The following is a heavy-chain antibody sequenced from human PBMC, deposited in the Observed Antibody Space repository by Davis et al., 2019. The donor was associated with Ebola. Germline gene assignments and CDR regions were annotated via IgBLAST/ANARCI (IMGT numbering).Heavy chain of an antibody. D-gene: IGHD5-18*01. CDR2: IYYSGST. CDR3: ARVGGYSYGLDY. CDR1: GGSFSTYY. V-gene: IGHV4-59*01. J-gene: IGHJ4*02. Sequence: SETLSLTCTVSGGSFSTYYWSWIRQPPGKGLEWIGYIYYSGSTNYNPSLKSRVTISVDTSKNQFSLKLSSVTAADTAVYYCARVGGYSYGLDYWGQGTLVTVSS.